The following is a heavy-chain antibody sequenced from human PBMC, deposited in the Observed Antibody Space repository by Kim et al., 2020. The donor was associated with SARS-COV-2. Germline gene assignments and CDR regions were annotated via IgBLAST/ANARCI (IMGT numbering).Heavy chain of an antibody. V-gene: IGHV1-46*01. CDR3: ARAYNWNAANDY. Sequence: AQKYQGRVTMTSDTSTTTVYMDLSSLRSEDTALYYCARAYNWNAANDYWGQGTLVTVSS. D-gene: IGHD1-20*01. J-gene: IGHJ4*02.